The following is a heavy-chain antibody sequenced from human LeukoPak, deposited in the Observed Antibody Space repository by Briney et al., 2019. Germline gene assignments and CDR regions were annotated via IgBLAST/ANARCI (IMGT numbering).Heavy chain of an antibody. V-gene: IGHV3-9*01. CDR1: GFTFDDYA. Sequence: GGSLRLSCAASGFTFDDYAMHWVRQAPGKGLEWVSGISWNSGSKGYADSVKGRFTISRDNAENSLYLQMNSLRAEDTALYYCAKGLFDAFDIWGQGTMVTVSS. CDR3: AKGLFDAFDI. CDR2: ISWNSGSK. J-gene: IGHJ3*02.